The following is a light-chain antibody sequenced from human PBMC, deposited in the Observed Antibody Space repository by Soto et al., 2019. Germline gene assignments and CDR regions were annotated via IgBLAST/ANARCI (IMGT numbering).Light chain of an antibody. CDR3: QQFNNWQLT. CDR2: GAS. Sequence: EIVMTQSPATLSVSPGERATLSCRASQSVSSNLAWYQQRPGQAPRLLIYGASTRSTGIPATFSGRGSGTEYTLTISNLQSEDFASYSCQQFNNWQLTFGGGNKVESK. J-gene: IGKJ4*01. CDR1: QSVSSN. V-gene: IGKV3-15*01.